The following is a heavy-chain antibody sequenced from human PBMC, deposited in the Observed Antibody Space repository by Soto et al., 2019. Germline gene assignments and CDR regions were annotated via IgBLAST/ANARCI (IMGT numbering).Heavy chain of an antibody. D-gene: IGHD6-6*01. J-gene: IGHJ6*02. CDR2: IYYSGST. Sequence: SETLSLTCTVSGGSISSGGYYWSWIRQHPGKGLEWIGYIYYSGSTYYNPSLKSRVTISVDTSKNQFSLKLSSVTAADTALYSCPGPGSSPDYYYGMDVWGQGTTVTVSS. V-gene: IGHV4-31*03. CDR1: GGSISSGGYY. CDR3: PGPGSSPDYYYGMDV.